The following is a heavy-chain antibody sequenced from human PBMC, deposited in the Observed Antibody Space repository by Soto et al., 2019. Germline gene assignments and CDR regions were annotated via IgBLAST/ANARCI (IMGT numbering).Heavy chain of an antibody. J-gene: IGHJ4*02. Sequence: QVQLVQSGAEVKKPGSSVKVSCKASGGTFSTYAITWVRQAPGQGLEWMGGIIPIFGTANYPQKFQGRVTITADESTSTAYMERSSLRSEDTAVYYCARHYYDSSDYFGWGQGTLVTVSS. CDR2: IIPIFGTA. CDR1: GGTFSTYA. D-gene: IGHD3-22*01. CDR3: ARHYYDSSDYFG. V-gene: IGHV1-69*01.